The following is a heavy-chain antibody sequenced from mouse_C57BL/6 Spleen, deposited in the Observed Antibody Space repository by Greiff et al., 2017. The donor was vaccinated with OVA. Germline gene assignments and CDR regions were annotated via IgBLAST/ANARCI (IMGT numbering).Heavy chain of an antibody. CDR2: IDPSDSYT. J-gene: IGHJ4*01. CDR1: GYTFTSYW. D-gene: IGHD2-3*01. Sequence: QVQLQQPGAELVKPGASVKLSCKASGYTFTSYWMQWVKQRPGQGLEWIGEIDPSDSYTNYNQKFKGKATLTVDTSSSTAYMQLSSLTSEDSAVYYCARSRLLPAMDYWGQGTSVTVSS. V-gene: IGHV1-50*01. CDR3: ARSRLLPAMDY.